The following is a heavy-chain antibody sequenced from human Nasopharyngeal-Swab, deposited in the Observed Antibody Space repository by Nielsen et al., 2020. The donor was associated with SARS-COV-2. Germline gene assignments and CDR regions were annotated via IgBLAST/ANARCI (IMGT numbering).Heavy chain of an antibody. Sequence: SGPTLVKPTQTLTQTCTFSGFSLSTSGVGVGWIREPPGKDLEWLALIYWDDDKRYSPSLKSRLTITKDTSKNQVVLTMTNMDPVDTATYYCAHLYCSGGSCYSDWFDPWGQGTLVTASS. V-gene: IGHV2-5*02. D-gene: IGHD2-15*01. CDR1: GFSLSTSGVG. CDR2: IYWDDDK. J-gene: IGHJ5*02. CDR3: AHLYCSGGSCYSDWFDP.